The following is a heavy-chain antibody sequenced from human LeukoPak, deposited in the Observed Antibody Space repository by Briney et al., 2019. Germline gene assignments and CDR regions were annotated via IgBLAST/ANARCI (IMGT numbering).Heavy chain of an antibody. CDR1: GGSFSGYY. D-gene: IGHD6-19*01. CDR2: INHSGST. CDR3: ARSRGRSGRYAGGPRPIDY. Sequence: SETLSLTCAVYGGSFSGYYWSWIRQPPGKGLEWIGEINHSGSTNYNPSLKSRVTISVDTSKNQFSLKLSSVTAADTAVYYCARSRGRSGRYAGGPRPIDYWGQGTLVTVSS. J-gene: IGHJ4*02. V-gene: IGHV4-34*01.